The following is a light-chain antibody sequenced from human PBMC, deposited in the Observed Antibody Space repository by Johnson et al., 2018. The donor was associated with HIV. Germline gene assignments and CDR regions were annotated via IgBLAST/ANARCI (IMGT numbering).Light chain of an antibody. J-gene: IGLJ1*01. V-gene: IGLV1-51*02. CDR2: ENN. Sequence: QSVLTQPPSVSAAPGQKVTISCSGSSSNIGNNYVSWYQQLPGTAPKLLICENNKRPSGIPDRFSGSKSGTSATLGITGLQTGDEADYYCGTWDSSLSAGVFGTGTKGTGL. CDR3: GTWDSSLSAGV. CDR1: SSNIGNNY.